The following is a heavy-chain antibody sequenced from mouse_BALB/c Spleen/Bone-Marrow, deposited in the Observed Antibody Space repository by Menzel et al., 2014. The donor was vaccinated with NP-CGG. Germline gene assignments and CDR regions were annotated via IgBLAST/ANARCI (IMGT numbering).Heavy chain of an antibody. CDR2: INPYNGGS. CDR1: GYSFXGYT. CDR3: AREGYGSSYGFAY. J-gene: IGHJ3*01. V-gene: IGHV1-18*01. Sequence: VQLQQSGPERVKPGASMKISCKASGYSFXGYTMNWVKQSHGKNLEWIGLINPYNGGSSYNQKFKGKATLTVDKSSSTAYMELLSLTSEDSAVYYCAREGYGSSYGFAYWGQGTLVTVSA. D-gene: IGHD1-1*01.